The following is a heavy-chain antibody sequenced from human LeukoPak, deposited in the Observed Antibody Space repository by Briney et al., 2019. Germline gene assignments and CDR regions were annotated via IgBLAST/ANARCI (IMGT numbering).Heavy chain of an antibody. Sequence: ASAKVSCKASGYTFTSYAMHWVRQAPGQRLEWMGWINAGNGNTKYSQKFQGRVTITRDTSASTAYMELSSLRSEDTAVYYCARIGTLVRPSFSDYWGQGTLVTVSS. CDR2: INAGNGNT. CDR1: GYTFTSYA. V-gene: IGHV1-3*01. J-gene: IGHJ4*02. D-gene: IGHD6-13*01. CDR3: ARIGTLVRPSFSDY.